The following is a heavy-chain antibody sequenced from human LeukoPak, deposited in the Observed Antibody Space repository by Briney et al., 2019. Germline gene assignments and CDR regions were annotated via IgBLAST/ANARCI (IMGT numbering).Heavy chain of an antibody. Sequence: SETLSLTCAVYGGSFSGYYWSWIRQPPGKGLEWIGEINHSGSTNYNPSLKSRVTISVDTSKNQFSLKLSSVTAADTAVYYCASKPVAVDKFDFWGQGILVTVSS. CDR2: INHSGST. CDR3: ASKPVAVDKFDF. V-gene: IGHV4-34*01. CDR1: GGSFSGYY. D-gene: IGHD6-19*01. J-gene: IGHJ4*02.